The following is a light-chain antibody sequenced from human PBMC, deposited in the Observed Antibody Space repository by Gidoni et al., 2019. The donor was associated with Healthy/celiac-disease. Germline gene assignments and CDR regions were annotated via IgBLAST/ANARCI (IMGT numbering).Light chain of an antibody. CDR1: QGISSY. CDR2: AAS. CDR3: QQLNSYPWT. V-gene: IGKV1-9*01. J-gene: IGKJ1*01. Sequence: DIQLPQSLSFLSASVGDRVTITCRASQGISSYLAWYQQKPGKAPKLLIYAASTLQSGVPSRFSGSGSGTEFTLTISSLQPEDFATYYCQQLNSYPWTFGEGTKVEIK.